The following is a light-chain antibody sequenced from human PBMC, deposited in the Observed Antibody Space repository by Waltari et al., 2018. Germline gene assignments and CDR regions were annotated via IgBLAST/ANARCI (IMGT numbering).Light chain of an antibody. CDR2: DAS. J-gene: IGKJ5*01. CDR3: QQRSNWPRIS. Sequence: FVLTQSPDSLSLSAGERATLSCRSSQDIKKFLAWYQQKPGQAPRLIIHDASTRSTGIPARFSGSGSGTDFTLTISSVEPEDFAVYYCQQRSNWPRISFGQGTRLELE. CDR1: QDIKKF. V-gene: IGKV3-11*01.